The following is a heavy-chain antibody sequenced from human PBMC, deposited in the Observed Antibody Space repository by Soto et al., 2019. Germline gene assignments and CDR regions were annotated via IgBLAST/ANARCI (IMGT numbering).Heavy chain of an antibody. CDR2: VYSSGTT. J-gene: IGHJ4*02. Sequence: WETLSLTFSVSGGSINSYWWSWIRQPAGKGLEGILRVYSSGTTDYNPALHSRATLSVDTSKKQFSLKLSSVTAADTAVYYCARDIGSYAYGERXSGQVIQVTVSX. CDR1: GGSINSYW. V-gene: IGHV4-4*07. CDR3: ARDIGSYAYGERX. D-gene: IGHD1-26*01.